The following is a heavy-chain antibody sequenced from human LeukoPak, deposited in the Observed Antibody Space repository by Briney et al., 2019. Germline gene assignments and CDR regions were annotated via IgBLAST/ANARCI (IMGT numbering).Heavy chain of an antibody. CDR1: GFTFSSHW. V-gene: IGHV3-7*01. J-gene: IGHJ4*02. CDR2: IKQDGSEK. Sequence: PGGSLRLSCAASGFTFSSHWMSWVRPAPGKGLEWVANIKQDGSEKYYVDSVKGRFTISRDNAKNSLYLQMNSLRAEDTAMYYCARDYVAAGISWDYWGQGTLVTVSS. D-gene: IGHD6-13*01. CDR3: ARDYVAAGISWDY.